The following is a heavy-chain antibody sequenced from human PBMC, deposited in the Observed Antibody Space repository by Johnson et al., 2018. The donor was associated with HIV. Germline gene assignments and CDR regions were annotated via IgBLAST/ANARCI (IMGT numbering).Heavy chain of an antibody. J-gene: IGHJ3*02. D-gene: IGHD2-21*01. CDR3: ARGGPFHAFDI. V-gene: IGHV3-74*01. CDR2: VNNDGGDT. Sequence: VQLVESGGGLVQPGGALRLSCAVPGFTFTNYWLHWVRQAPAKGLVWVSRVNNDGGDTLYADSVKGRFTISRDNAKNTLFLQMNSLSAEDTAMYFCARGGPFHAFDIWGHGTTVTVSS. CDR1: GFTFTNYW.